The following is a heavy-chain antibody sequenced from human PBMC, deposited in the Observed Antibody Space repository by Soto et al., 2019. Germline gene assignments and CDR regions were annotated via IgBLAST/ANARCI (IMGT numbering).Heavy chain of an antibody. CDR1: GFTFSIYV. D-gene: IGHD3-9*01. J-gene: IGHJ4*02. V-gene: IGHV3-23*01. CDR3: AKVKAHFDCLWPPFDY. CDR2: ISGNGDST. Sequence: GGSLRLSCAASGFTFSIYVMSWVRQAPGKGLEWVSAISGNGDSTYYADSVKGRFTISRDNPKNTLYLQMNSLRAEDTAVFYCAKVKAHFDCLWPPFDYGGQG.